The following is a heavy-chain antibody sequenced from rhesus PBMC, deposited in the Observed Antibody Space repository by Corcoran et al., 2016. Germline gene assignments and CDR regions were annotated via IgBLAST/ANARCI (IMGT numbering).Heavy chain of an antibody. CDR2: IYGSGSST. Sequence: QLQLQESGPGLVKPSETLSVTCAVSGGSISSSYWSWIHQAPGKGLEWIGYIYGSGSSTNYNPSLKSRVTLSVDTSKIQLALKLSSVTTADTAAYYCARDVSVAAKGDFDYWGQGVLVTVSS. D-gene: IGHD4-29*01. V-gene: IGHV4-169*02. J-gene: IGHJ4*01. CDR1: GGSISSSY. CDR3: ARDVSVAAKGDFDY.